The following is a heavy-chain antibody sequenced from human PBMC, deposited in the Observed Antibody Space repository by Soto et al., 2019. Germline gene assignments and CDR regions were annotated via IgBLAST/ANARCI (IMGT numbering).Heavy chain of an antibody. Sequence: QVQLQVSGPGLVKPSQTLSLTCSVSGASTVSHYHWTWIRQPPGKGLEWMGYIFNSGTTFYNPSLSSRLSISMDTSANHFSLELRSVTAADTAVYYCALALGPTTGLDYWGQGTLVTVSS. V-gene: IGHV4-31*02. D-gene: IGHD1-26*01. J-gene: IGHJ4*02. CDR3: ALALGPTTGLDY. CDR1: GASTVSHYH. CDR2: IFNSGTT.